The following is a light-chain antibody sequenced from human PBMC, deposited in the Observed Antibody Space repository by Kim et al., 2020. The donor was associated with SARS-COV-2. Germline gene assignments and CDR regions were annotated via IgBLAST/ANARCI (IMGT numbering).Light chain of an antibody. Sequence: GKSITISSTGTSSDVGIYHYVAWYQQHPLRAPILMIYDVTARPSGVSNRFSASKSGNTASLTISGLQPEDEADYYCNSYTNSGTYVFGTGTKVTVL. J-gene: IGLJ1*01. V-gene: IGLV2-14*03. CDR2: DVT. CDR1: SSDVGIYHY. CDR3: NSYTNSGTYV.